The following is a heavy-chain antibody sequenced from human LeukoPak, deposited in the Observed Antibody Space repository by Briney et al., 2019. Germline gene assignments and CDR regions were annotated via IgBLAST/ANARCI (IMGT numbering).Heavy chain of an antibody. D-gene: IGHD3-3*01. CDR3: AKDFTIFGVVPYYFDY. Sequence: GGSLRLSCAASGFTFSSYAMHWVRQAPGKGLEWVAVISYDGSNKYYADSVKGRFTISRDNSKNTLYLQMNSLRAEDTAVYYCAKDFTIFGVVPYYFDYWGQGTLVTVSS. V-gene: IGHV3-30-3*01. CDR1: GFTFSSYA. CDR2: ISYDGSNK. J-gene: IGHJ4*02.